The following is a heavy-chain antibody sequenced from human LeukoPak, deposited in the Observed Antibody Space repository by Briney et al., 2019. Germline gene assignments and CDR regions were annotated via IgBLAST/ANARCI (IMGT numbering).Heavy chain of an antibody. J-gene: IGHJ4*02. CDR1: GFTFSSYA. CDR2: ISGSGGST. CDR3: AKDPWGVGATPWVYFDY. D-gene: IGHD1-26*01. Sequence: GGSLRLSCAASGFTFSSYAMSWVRQAPGKGLEWVSAISGSGGSTYYADSVKGRFTISRDNSKNTLYLQMNSLRAEDTAVYYCAKDPWGVGATPWVYFDYWGQGTLVTVSS. V-gene: IGHV3-23*01.